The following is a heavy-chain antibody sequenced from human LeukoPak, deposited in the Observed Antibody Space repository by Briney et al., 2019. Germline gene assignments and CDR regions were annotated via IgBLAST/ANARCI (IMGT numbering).Heavy chain of an antibody. J-gene: IGHJ4*02. CDR2: IYSSGST. D-gene: IGHD4-23*01. Sequence: SETLSLTCTVSGGSINSYYWSWIRQPAGKGLEWIGRIYSSGSTNYNPSLKSRVSMSVDTSKNQFSLKLTSVTAADTAVYYCARGGEATVVTMWGQGILVTVSS. V-gene: IGHV4-4*07. CDR3: ARGGEATVVTM. CDR1: GGSINSYY.